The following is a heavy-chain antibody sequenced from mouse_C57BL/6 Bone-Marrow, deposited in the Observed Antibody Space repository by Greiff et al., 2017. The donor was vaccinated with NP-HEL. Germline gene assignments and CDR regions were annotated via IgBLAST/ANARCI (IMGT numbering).Heavy chain of an antibody. CDR3: VRLGNPYYYAMDY. CDR2: IRRKSNNSAS. J-gene: IGHJ4*01. Sequence: EVKLVESGGGLVQPKGSLKLSCAASGFSFNTYAMNWVRQAPGKGLEWVARIRRKSNNSASYYADSVKDRFTISRDDSESMLYLQMNNLKTEDTAMYDCVRLGNPYYYAMDYGGQGTSVTVTS. V-gene: IGHV10-1*01. D-gene: IGHD2-1*01. CDR1: GFSFNTYA.